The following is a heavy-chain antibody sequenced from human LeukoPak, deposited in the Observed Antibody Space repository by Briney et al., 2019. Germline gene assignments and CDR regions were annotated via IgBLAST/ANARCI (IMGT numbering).Heavy chain of an antibody. V-gene: IGHV4-38-2*02. Sequence: PSETLSLTCTVSGYSISSGYYWGWIRQPPGKGLEWIGSIYHSGSTYYNPSLKSRVTISIGTSKNQFSLKLSSVTAADTAVYYCARDSGIAAAGIVYWGQGTLVTVSS. J-gene: IGHJ4*02. CDR2: IYHSGST. CDR1: GYSISSGYY. CDR3: ARDSGIAAAGIVY. D-gene: IGHD6-13*01.